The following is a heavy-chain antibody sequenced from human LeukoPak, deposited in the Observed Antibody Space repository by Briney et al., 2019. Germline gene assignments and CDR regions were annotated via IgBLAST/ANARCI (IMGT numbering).Heavy chain of an antibody. D-gene: IGHD2-2*01. CDR1: GFTFSSYA. Sequence: GGSLRLSCAAYGFTFSSYAMSWVRQAPGKGLEWVSAISGSGGSTYYADSVKGRFTISRDNSKNTLYLQMNSLRAEDTAVYYCARNRPSVPAAIRDYYYYYMDVWGKGTTVTVSS. V-gene: IGHV3-23*01. CDR2: ISGSGGST. J-gene: IGHJ6*03. CDR3: ARNRPSVPAAIRDYYYYYMDV.